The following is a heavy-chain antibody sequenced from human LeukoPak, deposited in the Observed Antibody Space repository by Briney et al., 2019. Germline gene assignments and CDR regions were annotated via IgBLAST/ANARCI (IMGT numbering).Heavy chain of an antibody. V-gene: IGHV4-39*01. D-gene: IGHD6-13*01. CDR1: GGSIGSSSYY. Sequence: SATLSLTCTVSGGSIGSSSYYWGWIRQPPGKGLAWIGSIYYSGSTYYNPSLKSRVTISVDTSKNQFSLKLSSVTAADTAVYYCARRAAAVIDAFDIWGQGTMVTVSS. J-gene: IGHJ3*02. CDR3: ARRAAAVIDAFDI. CDR2: IYYSGST.